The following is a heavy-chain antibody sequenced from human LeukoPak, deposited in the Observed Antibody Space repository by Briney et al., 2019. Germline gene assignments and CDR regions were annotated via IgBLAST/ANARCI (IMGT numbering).Heavy chain of an antibody. J-gene: IGHJ3*02. Sequence: ASVKVSCKASGYTFTSYGISWVRQAPGQRLEWMGIIKPSGGDTSYAQTFQGRVFMTRDTSTSTVYMELSSLRSEDTAVYYCARRTATIGHAFDIWGQGTMVTVSS. D-gene: IGHD5-24*01. V-gene: IGHV1-46*01. CDR1: GYTFTSYG. CDR2: IKPSGGDT. CDR3: ARRTATIGHAFDI.